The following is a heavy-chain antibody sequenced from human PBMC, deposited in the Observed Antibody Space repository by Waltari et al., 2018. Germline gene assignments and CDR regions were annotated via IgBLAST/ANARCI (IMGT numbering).Heavy chain of an antibody. V-gene: IGHV3-33*01. Sequence: QVQLVESGGGVVQPGRSLRLSCAASGFTFSSYGMPWVRQAPGKGLERVGVIWYVGINKYYADSGKGRFTISRDNSKNTLYLQMNSLRAEDTAVYYWARAGVQGPYGDDAFDYWGQGTLVTVSS. J-gene: IGHJ4*02. CDR2: IWYVGINK. CDR3: ARAGVQGPYGDDAFDY. CDR1: GFTFSSYG. D-gene: IGHD4-17*01.